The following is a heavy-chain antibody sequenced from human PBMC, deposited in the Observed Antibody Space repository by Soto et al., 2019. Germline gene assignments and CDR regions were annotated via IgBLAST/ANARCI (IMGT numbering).Heavy chain of an antibody. V-gene: IGHV3-30*18. J-gene: IGHJ4*02. D-gene: IGHD3-22*01. Sequence: HPGGSLRLSCAASGFTFSSYGMHWVRQAPGKGLEWVAVISYDGSNKYYADSVKGRFTISRDNSKNTLYLQMNSLRAEDTAVYYCAKDKATGDYDSSGYCAYWGQGTLVTVSS. CDR1: GFTFSSYG. CDR3: AKDKATGDYDSSGYCAY. CDR2: ISYDGSNK.